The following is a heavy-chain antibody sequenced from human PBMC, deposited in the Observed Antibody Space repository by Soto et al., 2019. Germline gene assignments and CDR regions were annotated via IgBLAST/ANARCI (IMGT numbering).Heavy chain of an antibody. CDR2: IWHDGNNK. V-gene: IGHV3-33*01. CDR3: ARVYCSTTQCYQGRVSFAI. J-gene: IGHJ3*02. Sequence: GGSLRLSGAASGFTFSTYGMHWVRQAPGKGLEWVAVIWHDGNNKYYADSVKGRFTITRDNAQNTVYLQMDSLRAEDTAVYYCARVYCSTTQCYQGRVSFAIRGPGTMVTVSS. D-gene: IGHD2-2*01. CDR1: GFTFSTYG.